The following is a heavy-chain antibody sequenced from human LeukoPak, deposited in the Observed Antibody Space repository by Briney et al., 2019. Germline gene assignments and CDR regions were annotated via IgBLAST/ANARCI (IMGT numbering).Heavy chain of an antibody. V-gene: IGHV1-2*02. CDR2: INPNSGGT. D-gene: IGHD3-22*01. CDR1: GYTFAGYY. J-gene: IGHJ5*02. CDR3: ARGKDNSGYWGRWWFDP. Sequence: ASVKVSFKASGYTFAGYYMHWVRQAPGQGPEWMGWINPNSGGTDYAQRFQGRVTMTRDTSISTAYMELSRLKSDDTAVYYCARGKDNSGYWGRWWFDPWGQGTLVTVSS.